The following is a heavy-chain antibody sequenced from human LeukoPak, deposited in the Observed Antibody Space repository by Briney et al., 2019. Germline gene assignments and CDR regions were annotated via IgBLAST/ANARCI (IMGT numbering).Heavy chain of an antibody. CDR3: ARGYSYGPAYYFDY. CDR1: GGSISSSNW. Sequence: SGTLSLACAVSGGSISSSNWWSWVRQPPGKGLEWIGEIYHSGSTNYNPSLKSRVTISVDKSKNQFSLKLSSVTAADTAVYYCARGYSYGPAYYFDYWGQGTLVTVSS. D-gene: IGHD5-18*01. V-gene: IGHV4-4*02. CDR2: IYHSGST. J-gene: IGHJ4*02.